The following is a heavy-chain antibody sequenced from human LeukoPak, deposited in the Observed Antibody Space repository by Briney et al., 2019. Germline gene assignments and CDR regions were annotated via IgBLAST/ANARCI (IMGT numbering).Heavy chain of an antibody. CDR2: INPNSGGT. V-gene: IGHV1-2*02. J-gene: IGHJ6*03. CDR1: GYTFTGYY. D-gene: IGHD3-10*01. Sequence: ASVKVSCKASGYTFTGYYMHWVRQAPGQGLEWMGWINPNSGGTNYAQKFQGRVTMTRDTSISTAYMELSRLRSGDTAVYYCARDQTGGLGLLWFGEFQYYMDVWGKGTTVTVSS. CDR3: ARDQTGGLGLLWFGEFQYYMDV.